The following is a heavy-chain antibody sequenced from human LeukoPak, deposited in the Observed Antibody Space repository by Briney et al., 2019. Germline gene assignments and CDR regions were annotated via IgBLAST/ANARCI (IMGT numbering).Heavy chain of an antibody. D-gene: IGHD2-15*01. CDR2: IYSGGNT. CDR1: EFTVSSKY. Sequence: AGGSLRLSCAASEFTVSSKYMSWVRQAPGKGLEWVSVIYSGGNTYYADTVKGRFTISRDNSKNTLYLQMNSLRAEDTAVCYCARASCGSCPFDPWGQGTLVTVSS. J-gene: IGHJ5*02. CDR3: ARASCGSCPFDP. V-gene: IGHV3-53*01.